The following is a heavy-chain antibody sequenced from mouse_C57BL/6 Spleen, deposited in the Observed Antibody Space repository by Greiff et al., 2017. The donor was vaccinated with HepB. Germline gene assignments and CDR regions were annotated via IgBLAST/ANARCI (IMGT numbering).Heavy chain of an antibody. CDR2: IYPGDGDT. D-gene: IGHD2-1*01. V-gene: IGHV1-80*01. CDR1: GYAFSSYW. Sequence: QVQLKESGAELVKPGASVKISCKASGYAFSSYWMNWVKQRPGKGLEWIGQIYPGDGDTNYNGKFKGKATLTADKSSSTAYMQLSSLTSEDSAVYFCARGGNYVRAMDYWGQGTSVTVSS. CDR3: ARGGNYVRAMDY. J-gene: IGHJ4*01.